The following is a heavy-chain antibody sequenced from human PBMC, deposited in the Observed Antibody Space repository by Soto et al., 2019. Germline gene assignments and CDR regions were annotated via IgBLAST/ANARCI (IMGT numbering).Heavy chain of an antibody. Sequence: EVQLLESGGGLVQPGGSLRLSCAASGFTFSSYAMSWVRQAPGKGLEWVSAISGSGGSTYYADSVKGRFTISRDNSKNTLYLQMNTLRAEDTAVYYCANSAPVPGSYTTRWFYPYSFAYWAQGPLVTVPS. CDR1: GFTFSSYA. V-gene: IGHV3-23*01. CDR2: ISGSGGST. CDR3: ANSAPVPGSYTTRWFYPYSFAY. J-gene: IGHJ4*02. D-gene: IGHD3-16*01.